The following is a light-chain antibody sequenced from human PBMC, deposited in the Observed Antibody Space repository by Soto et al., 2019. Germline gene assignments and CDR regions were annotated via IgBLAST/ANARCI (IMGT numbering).Light chain of an antibody. V-gene: IGLV2-14*01. J-gene: IGLJ1*01. Sequence: QSALTQPASVSGSPGQSITISCTGTSSDVGGYNYVSWYQQHTGKAPKLMIYEVSNRPSGVSNRFSGSKSGNTASLTISGLHAEDEADYYCSSYTSSSIDYVFGTGTKLTVL. CDR1: SSDVGGYNY. CDR3: SSYTSSSIDYV. CDR2: EVS.